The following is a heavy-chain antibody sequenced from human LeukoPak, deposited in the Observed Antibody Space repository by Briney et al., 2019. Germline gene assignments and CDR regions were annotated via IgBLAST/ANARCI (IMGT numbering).Heavy chain of an antibody. D-gene: IGHD3-22*01. J-gene: IGHJ1*01. CDR2: IIPTFGTA. Sequence: SVKVSCKASGGTFSSYAISWVRQAPGQGLEWMGRIIPTFGTANYAQKFQGRVTITTDESTSTAYMELSSLRSEDMAVYYCARVGYDSSGYYYVPEYFQHWGQGTLVTVSS. V-gene: IGHV1-69*05. CDR3: ARVGYDSSGYYYVPEYFQH. CDR1: GGTFSSYA.